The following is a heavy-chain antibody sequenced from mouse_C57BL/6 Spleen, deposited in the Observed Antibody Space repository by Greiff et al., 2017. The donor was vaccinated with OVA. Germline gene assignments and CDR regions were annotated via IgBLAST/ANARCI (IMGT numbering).Heavy chain of an antibody. CDR1: GYAFSSYW. V-gene: IGHV1-80*01. CDR2: IYPGDGDT. J-gene: IGHJ4*01. CDR3: ARSGIYYYGSSYAMDY. Sequence: QVQLQQSGAELVKPGASVKISCKASGYAFSSYWMNWVKQRPGKGLEWIGQIYPGDGDTNYNGKFKGKATLTADKSSSTAYMQLSSLTSEDSAVYFCARSGIYYYGSSYAMDYWGQGTSVTVSS. D-gene: IGHD1-1*01.